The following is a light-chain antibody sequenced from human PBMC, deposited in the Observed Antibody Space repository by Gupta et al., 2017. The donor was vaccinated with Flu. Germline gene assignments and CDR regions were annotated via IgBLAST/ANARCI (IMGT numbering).Light chain of an antibody. Sequence: PATMSWSPGERATLSCRASQSVSSYIDWYQQKPGQAPRLLIYDASNRATGIPARFSGSGCGTEFTLTISSREPEDFAVYYCQQRSNWPYTFGQGTKLEIK. CDR2: DAS. J-gene: IGKJ2*01. CDR3: QQRSNWPYT. V-gene: IGKV3-11*01. CDR1: QSVSSY.